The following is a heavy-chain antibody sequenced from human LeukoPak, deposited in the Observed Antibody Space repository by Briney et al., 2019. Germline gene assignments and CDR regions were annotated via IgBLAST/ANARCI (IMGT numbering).Heavy chain of an antibody. V-gene: IGHV4-4*07. Sequence: PSETLSLTCTVSGGSISGYYWSWIRQPAGKGLEWIGRIYTSGSTNYNPSPKSRVTMSVDTSKNQFSLKLSSVTAADTAVYYCAREGARYQPKPHYYYYYGMDVWGQGTTVTVSS. J-gene: IGHJ6*02. CDR3: AREGARYQPKPHYYYYYGMDV. D-gene: IGHD2-2*01. CDR2: IYTSGST. CDR1: GGSISGYY.